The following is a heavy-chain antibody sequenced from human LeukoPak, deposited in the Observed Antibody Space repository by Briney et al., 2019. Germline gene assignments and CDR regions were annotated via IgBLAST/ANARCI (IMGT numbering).Heavy chain of an antibody. J-gene: IGHJ4*02. CDR2: IYWNDDQ. D-gene: IGHD5-18*01. CDR3: AHEERYSFHLFDN. V-gene: IGHV2-5*01. CDR1: GWSIRSRGEG. Sequence: SGPTLVNPAPTLTLTGIFSGWSIRSRGEGVGWIRQPPGKGLEWLTLIYWNDDQRYNPSLKNRLTIAKDTTKKQEALAMNNMDPLYTATYYCAHEERYSFHLFDNWGQATLVTVSS.